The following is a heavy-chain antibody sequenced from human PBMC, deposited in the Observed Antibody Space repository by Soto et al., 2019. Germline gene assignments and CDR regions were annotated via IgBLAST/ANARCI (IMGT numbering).Heavy chain of an antibody. V-gene: IGHV1-69*01. CDR3: AREGFSGSYLHA. CDR1: GCTLSSYV. Sequence: SVKVSCKASGCTLSSYVISWVRQAPGQGLEWMGGIIPMLGTTKYAQKFQGRVTITSDESTNTAYMELSSLRSEDTAVYYCAREGFSGSYLHAWGQGTLVTVSS. J-gene: IGHJ5*02. CDR2: IIPMLGTT. D-gene: IGHD1-26*01.